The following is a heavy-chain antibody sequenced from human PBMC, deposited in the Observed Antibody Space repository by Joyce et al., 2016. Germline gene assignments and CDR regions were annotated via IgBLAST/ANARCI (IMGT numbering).Heavy chain of an antibody. D-gene: IGHD3-3*01. CDR3: AKVRTIFGVAPKYYFDY. V-gene: IGHV3-30*18. Sequence: QVQLVESGGGVVHPGRSLRLSCAASGFTFNNYAMNWVRQGPGGGVEWVAFTSYDGSSQYYTDSVKGRFTISRDNFRSTLYLQIDSLGPDDTAVYYCAKVRTIFGVAPKYYFDYWGQGTLVTVSS. CDR1: GFTFNNYA. CDR2: TSYDGSSQ. J-gene: IGHJ4*02.